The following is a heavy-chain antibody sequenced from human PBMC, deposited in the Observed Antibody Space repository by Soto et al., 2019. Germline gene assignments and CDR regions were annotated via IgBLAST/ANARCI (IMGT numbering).Heavy chain of an antibody. D-gene: IGHD3-3*01. CDR1: GYTLTELS. J-gene: IGHJ6*03. CDR3: ATIFWSGYHAHPDNYYMDV. CDR2: FDPEDGET. Sequence: ASVKVSCKVSGYTLTELSMHWVRQAPGKGLEWMGGFDPEDGETIYAQKFQGRVTMTEDTSTDTAYMELSSLRSEDTAVYYCATIFWSGYHAHPDNYYMDVWGKGITVTVSS. V-gene: IGHV1-24*01.